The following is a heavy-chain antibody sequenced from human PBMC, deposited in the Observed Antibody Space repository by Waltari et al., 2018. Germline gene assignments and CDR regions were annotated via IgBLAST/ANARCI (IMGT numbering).Heavy chain of an antibody. CDR3: ASPHSSSWHNWFDP. V-gene: IGHV4-34*01. D-gene: IGHD6-13*01. Sequence: QVQLQQWGAGLLKPSETLSLTCAVYGRSFSGYYWSWIRQPPGKGLEWIGEINHSGSTNYNPPLKSRVTISVDTSKNQFSLKLSSVTAADTAVYYCASPHSSSWHNWFDPWGQGTLVTVSS. J-gene: IGHJ5*02. CDR2: INHSGST. CDR1: GRSFSGYY.